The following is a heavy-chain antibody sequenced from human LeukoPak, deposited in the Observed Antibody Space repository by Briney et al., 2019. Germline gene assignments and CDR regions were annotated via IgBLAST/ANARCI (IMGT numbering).Heavy chain of an antibody. V-gene: IGHV3-21*04. Sequence: GGSLRLSCAASGFNFSSYTMNWVRQAPGKGLEWVSSISISSTYIYYADSVKGRFTISRDNAKNSLYLQLNSLRAEDTAVYYCARGSRYDSSGYYPYYFDYWGQGTLVTVSS. CDR2: ISISSTYI. D-gene: IGHD3-22*01. CDR3: ARGSRYDSSGYYPYYFDY. CDR1: GFNFSSYT. J-gene: IGHJ4*02.